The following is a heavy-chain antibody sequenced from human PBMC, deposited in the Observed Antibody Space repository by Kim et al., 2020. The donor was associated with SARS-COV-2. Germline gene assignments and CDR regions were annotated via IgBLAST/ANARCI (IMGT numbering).Heavy chain of an antibody. CDR2: INPNSGGT. V-gene: IGHV1-2*02. Sequence: ASVKVSCKASGYTFTGQYIHWVRQAPGQGVEWMGWINPNSGGTNFAQKFQGRVTMTRDTSISTAYMELRRLTSDDTAMYYCATDQGWGQGTQVTVSS. CDR1: GYTFTGQY. CDR3: ATDQG. J-gene: IGHJ4*02.